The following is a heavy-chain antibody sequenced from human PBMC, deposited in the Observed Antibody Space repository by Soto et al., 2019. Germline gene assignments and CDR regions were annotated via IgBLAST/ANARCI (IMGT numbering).Heavy chain of an antibody. V-gene: IGHV3-30*18. CDR1: GFTFNSYG. D-gene: IGHD1-26*01. CDR3: AKDAFVGGYSLYYGMDV. J-gene: IGHJ6*02. CDR2: ISYDGSKK. Sequence: QVQLVESGGGVVQPGRSLRLSCAASGFTFNSYGMHWVRQAPGKGLEWVAVISYDGSKKYYAESVKGRFTISRDKSKNTLDLQMNSLRAEDTAVYYCAKDAFVGGYSLYYGMDVWGQGTTVTVSS.